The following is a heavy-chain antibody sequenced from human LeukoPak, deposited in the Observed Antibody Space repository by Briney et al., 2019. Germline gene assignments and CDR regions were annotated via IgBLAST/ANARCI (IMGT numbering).Heavy chain of an antibody. CDR1: GFTFDDYG. D-gene: IGHD3-9*01. V-gene: IGHV3-9*01. J-gene: IGHJ4*02. CDR2: ISWNSGSI. Sequence: GGSLRLSCAASGFTFDDYGMHWVRQAPGKGLEWVSGISWNSGSIGYADSVEGRFTISRDNSKNTLYLQMNSLRAEDTAVYYCARDSNDILTGSKTPFDYWGQGTLVTVSS. CDR3: ARDSNDILTGSKTPFDY.